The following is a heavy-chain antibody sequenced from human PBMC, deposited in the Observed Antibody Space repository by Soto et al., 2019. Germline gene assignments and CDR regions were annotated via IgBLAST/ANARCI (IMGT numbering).Heavy chain of an antibody. CDR3: ARCPQYDYVWGSYRYTGDYYYGMDV. CDR2: ISYDGSNK. V-gene: IGHV3-30-3*01. J-gene: IGHJ6*01. D-gene: IGHD3-16*02. Sequence: QVQLVESGGGVVQPGRSLRLSCAASGFTFSSYAMHWVRQAPGKGLEWVAVISYDGSNKYYADSVKGRFTISRDNSKNTLYLQMNSLRAEDTAVYYCARCPQYDYVWGSYRYTGDYYYGMDVW. CDR1: GFTFSSYA.